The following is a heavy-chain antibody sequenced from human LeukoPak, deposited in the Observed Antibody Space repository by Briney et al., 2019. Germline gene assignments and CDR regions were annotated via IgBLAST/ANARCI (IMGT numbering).Heavy chain of an antibody. Sequence: GASVKVSCKASGYTFTGYYMHWVRQAPGQGLEWMGWINPNSGGTNYAQKFQGRVTMTRDTSISTAYMELSRLRSDDTAVYYCAKCLWFGELSIDYWGQGTLVTVSS. CDR1: GYTFTGYY. CDR2: INPNSGGT. J-gene: IGHJ4*02. D-gene: IGHD3-10*01. V-gene: IGHV1-2*02. CDR3: AKCLWFGELSIDY.